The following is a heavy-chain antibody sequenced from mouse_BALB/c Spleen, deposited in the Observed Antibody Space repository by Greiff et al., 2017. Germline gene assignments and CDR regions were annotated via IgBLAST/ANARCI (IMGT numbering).Heavy chain of an antibody. J-gene: IGHJ2*01. CDR3: ARHYYGGRVYFDY. CDR1: GYTFTSYW. Sequence: QVHVKQPGAELVKPGASVKLSCKASGYTFTSYWMHWVKQRPGQGLEWIGEINPSNGRTNYNEKFKSKATLTVDKSSSTAYMQLSSLTSEDSAVYYCARHYYGGRVYFDYWGQGTTLTVSS. D-gene: IGHD1-1*01. V-gene: IGHV1S81*02. CDR2: INPSNGRT.